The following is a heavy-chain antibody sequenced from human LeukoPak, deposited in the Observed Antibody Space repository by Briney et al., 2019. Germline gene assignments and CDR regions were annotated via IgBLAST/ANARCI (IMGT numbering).Heavy chain of an antibody. CDR2: ISSTGGYK. J-gene: IGHJ6*04. CDR3: AELGITMIGGV. D-gene: IGHD3-10*02. CDR1: GFTLNMCS. Sequence: GGSLRLSCAASGFTLNMCSMNWVRQAPGKGLEWVSSISSTGGYKYYADSLQGRFTISRDNAKNSLYLQMNSLRAEDTAVYYCAELGITMIGGVWGKGTTVTISS. V-gene: IGHV3-21*01.